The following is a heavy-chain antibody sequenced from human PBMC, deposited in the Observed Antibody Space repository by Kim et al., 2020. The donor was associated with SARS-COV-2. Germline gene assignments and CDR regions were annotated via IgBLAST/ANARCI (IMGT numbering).Heavy chain of an antibody. V-gene: IGHV3-48*03. D-gene: IGHD2-15*01. Sequence: GGSLRLSCAASGFTFSSYEMNWVRQAPGKGLEWVSYISSSGSTIYYADSVKGRFTISRDNAKNSLYLQMNSLRAEDTAVYYCVRDPDIVVVPDAFDIWGQGTMVTVSS. CDR3: VRDPDIVVVPDAFDI. CDR2: ISSSGSTI. CDR1: GFTFSSYE. J-gene: IGHJ3*02.